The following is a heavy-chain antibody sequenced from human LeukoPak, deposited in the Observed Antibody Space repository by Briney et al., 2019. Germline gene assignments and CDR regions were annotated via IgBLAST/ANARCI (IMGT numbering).Heavy chain of an antibody. J-gene: IGHJ5*02. CDR3: AREGGTYPNWFYP. V-gene: IGHV4-4*07. D-gene: IGHD1-26*01. CDR2: IYSGGKS. CDR1: DGSISSYY. Sequence: PSETLSLTCTVSDGSISSYYCNWIRQPAGKGLEWIGRIYSGGKSNYNPSLKSRVTMSVDTSKNQFSLKLGSVTAADTAVYYCAREGGTYPNWFYPWGQGTLVTVSS.